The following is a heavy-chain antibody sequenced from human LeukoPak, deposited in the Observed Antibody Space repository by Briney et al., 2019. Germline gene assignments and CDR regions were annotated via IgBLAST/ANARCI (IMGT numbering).Heavy chain of an antibody. J-gene: IGHJ4*02. CDR2: INHSGST. V-gene: IGHV4-34*01. Sequence: PSETLSLTCAVYGGSFSGYYWSWIRQPPGKGLEWIGEINHSGSTNYNPSLKSRVTISVDTSKNQFSLKLSSVTAADTAVYYCARGDYYDSSGGFDYWGQGTLVTVSS. D-gene: IGHD3-22*01. CDR3: ARGDYYDSSGGFDY. CDR1: GGSFSGYY.